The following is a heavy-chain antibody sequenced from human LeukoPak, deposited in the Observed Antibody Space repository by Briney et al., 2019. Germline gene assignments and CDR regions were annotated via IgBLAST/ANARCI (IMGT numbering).Heavy chain of an antibody. CDR3: AKVLGKIVGATDFDY. D-gene: IGHD1-26*01. J-gene: IGHJ4*02. Sequence: PGGTLRLSCAASGFTFSSYGMSWVRQAPGKGLEWVSAISGSGGSTYYADSVKGRFTISRDNSKNTLYPQMNSLSAEDTAVYYCAKVLGKIVGATDFDYWGQGTLVTVSS. V-gene: IGHV3-23*01. CDR1: GFTFSSYG. CDR2: ISGSGGST.